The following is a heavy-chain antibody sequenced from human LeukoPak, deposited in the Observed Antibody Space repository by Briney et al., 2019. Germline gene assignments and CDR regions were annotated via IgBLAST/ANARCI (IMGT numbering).Heavy chain of an antibody. D-gene: IGHD6-19*01. CDR2: INHSGST. V-gene: IGHV4-34*01. J-gene: IGHJ4*02. CDR3: ARAQPDVHHNGWTGNFDY. CDR1: GGSFSGYY. Sequence: PSETLSLTCAVYGGSFSGYYWSWIRQPPGKGLEWIGEINHSGSTNYNPSLKSRVTISVDTSKNQFSLKLSSVTAADTAVYYCARAQPDVHHNGWTGNFDYWGQGTLVTVSS.